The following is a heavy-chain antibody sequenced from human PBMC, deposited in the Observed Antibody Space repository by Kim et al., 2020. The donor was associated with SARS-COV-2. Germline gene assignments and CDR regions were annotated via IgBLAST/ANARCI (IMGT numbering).Heavy chain of an antibody. Sequence: GGSLRLSCAASGFTFSSYGMHWVRQAPGKGLEWVAVIWYDGSNKHYADSVKGRFTISRDNSKNTLYLQMNSLRAEDTAVYYCARDKIVGDSKDYFDYWGQGTLVTVSS. D-gene: IGHD2-21*01. CDR3: ARDKIVGDSKDYFDY. CDR1: GFTFSSYG. J-gene: IGHJ4*02. CDR2: IWYDGSNK. V-gene: IGHV3-33*01.